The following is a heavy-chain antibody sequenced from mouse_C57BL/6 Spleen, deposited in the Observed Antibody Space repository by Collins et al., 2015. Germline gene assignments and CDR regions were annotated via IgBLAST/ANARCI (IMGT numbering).Heavy chain of an antibody. Sequence: QIQLVQSGPELKKPGETVKISCKASGYTFTTYGMSWVKQAPGKGLKWMGWINTYSGVPTYADDFKGRFAFSLETSASTAYLQINNLKNEDTATYFCARNPDLLWLQKFLYYAMDYWGQGTSVTVSS. V-gene: IGHV9-3*01. CDR1: GYTFTTYG. D-gene: IGHD2-2*01. CDR2: INTYSGVP. CDR3: ARNPDLLWLQKFLYYAMDY. J-gene: IGHJ4*01.